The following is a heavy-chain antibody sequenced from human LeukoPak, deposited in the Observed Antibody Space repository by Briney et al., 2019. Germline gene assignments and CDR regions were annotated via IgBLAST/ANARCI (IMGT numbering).Heavy chain of an antibody. V-gene: IGHV4-39*01. D-gene: IGHD6-6*01. CDR1: GGSISSSSYY. CDR2: IHYSGNT. J-gene: IGHJ4*02. CDR3: ASPSISSSTYDY. Sequence: SETLPLTCTVSGGSISSSSYYWGWLRQPPGKGLEWIGSIHYSGNTYYNPSLKSRVTILVDTSKNQFSLRLSSVTAADTAVYYCASPSISSSTYDYWGQGTLVTVSS.